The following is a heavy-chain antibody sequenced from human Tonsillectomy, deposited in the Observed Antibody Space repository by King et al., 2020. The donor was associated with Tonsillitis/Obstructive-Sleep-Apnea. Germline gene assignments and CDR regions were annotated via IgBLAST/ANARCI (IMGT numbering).Heavy chain of an antibody. CDR3: AREAPREIVTGHFVFDY. CDR1: GYTFSNYG. Sequence: VQLVQSGAEVKKPGASVKVSCKATGYTFSNYGISWVRQAPGQGLDWLGWISAQNGDTKYAQNFQGRVTMTAETSTSMFYMELRSLRSDDTAVYYCAREAPREIVTGHFVFDYWGQGTLVTVSS. J-gene: IGHJ4*02. D-gene: IGHD3-9*01. CDR2: ISAQNGDT. V-gene: IGHV1-18*01.